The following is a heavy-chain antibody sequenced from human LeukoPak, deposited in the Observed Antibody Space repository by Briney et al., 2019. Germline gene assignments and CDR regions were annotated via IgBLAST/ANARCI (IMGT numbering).Heavy chain of an antibody. J-gene: IGHJ3*02. CDR2: ISSSSSTI. Sequence: GGSPRLSCAASGFTFSSYSMNWVRQAPGKGLEWVSYISSSSSTIYYADSVKGRFTISRDNAKNSLYLQMNSLRDEDTAVYYCARDREIQLWSDAFDIWGQGTMVTVSS. V-gene: IGHV3-48*02. D-gene: IGHD5-18*01. CDR3: ARDREIQLWSDAFDI. CDR1: GFTFSSYS.